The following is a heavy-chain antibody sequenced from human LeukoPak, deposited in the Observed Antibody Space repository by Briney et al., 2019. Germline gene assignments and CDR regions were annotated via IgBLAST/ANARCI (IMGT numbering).Heavy chain of an antibody. CDR1: GYTFSSYD. CDR3: ATGPHYPPAYYDN. V-gene: IGHV1-8*02. Sequence: ASVKVTCKASGYTFSSYDINWVRQATGQGLEWMGWLNPTSGFTGFAPKFQGRVTLSRNTSISTAYMELYSLTSDDSAVYYCATGPHYPPAYYDNWGQGTLVTVSS. CDR2: LNPTSGFT. D-gene: IGHD2-21*01. J-gene: IGHJ4*02.